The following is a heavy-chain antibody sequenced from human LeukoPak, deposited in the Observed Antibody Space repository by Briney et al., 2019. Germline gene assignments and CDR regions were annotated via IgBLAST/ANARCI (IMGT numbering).Heavy chain of an antibody. CDR3: ARDGNKPLDY. Sequence: GGSLRLSCAASGFTFSGYWMSWARQAPGKGLQWVANINQDGSVNYYMDSVKGRFTISRDKAKNSVYLQMNSLRTEDTAVYYCARDGNKPLDYWGQGNLVTVSS. CDR2: INQDGSVN. D-gene: IGHD1-14*01. CDR1: GFTFSGYW. V-gene: IGHV3-7*01. J-gene: IGHJ4*02.